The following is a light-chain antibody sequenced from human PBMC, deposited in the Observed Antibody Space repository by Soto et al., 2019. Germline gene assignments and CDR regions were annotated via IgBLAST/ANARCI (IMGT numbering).Light chain of an antibody. Sequence: QSALTQPRSVSGSPGQSVTISCTGTSSDVGAYDYVSWYQHHPGKAPKVTIYDVSKRPSGVPDRFSGSKSGNTASLIISGLQAEDEADYYCSSFVGPYTYVFRTGTKLTVL. CDR3: SSFVGPYTYV. J-gene: IGLJ1*01. CDR1: SSDVGAYDY. CDR2: DVS. V-gene: IGLV2-11*01.